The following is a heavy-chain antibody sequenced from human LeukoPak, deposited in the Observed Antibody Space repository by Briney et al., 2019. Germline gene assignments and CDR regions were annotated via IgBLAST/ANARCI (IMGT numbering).Heavy chain of an antibody. V-gene: IGHV3-11*06. CDR1: GFTFSDYY. CDR3: AREENYYDSSGSLVYDY. J-gene: IGHJ4*02. Sequence: GGSLRLSCAASGFTFSDYYMSWIRQAPGKGLEWVSYISSSSSYTNYADSVKGRFTISRDNAKNSLYLQMNSLRAEDTAVYYCAREENYYDSSGSLVYDYWGQGTLVTVSS. CDR2: ISSSSSYT. D-gene: IGHD3-22*01.